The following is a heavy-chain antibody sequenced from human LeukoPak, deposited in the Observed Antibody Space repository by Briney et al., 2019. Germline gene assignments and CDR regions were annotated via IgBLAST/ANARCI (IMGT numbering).Heavy chain of an antibody. D-gene: IGHD5-12*01. V-gene: IGHV3-9*01. Sequence: PGRSLRLSCAASGFTFDDYAMHWVRQAPGKGLEWVSGISWNSGSIGYADSVKGRFTISRDNAKNSLYLQMNSLRAEDTALYYCAKGAPRGYSGYVYGWFDPWGQGTLVTVSS. CDR1: GFTFDDYA. CDR3: AKGAPRGYSGYVYGWFDP. CDR2: ISWNSGSI. J-gene: IGHJ5*02.